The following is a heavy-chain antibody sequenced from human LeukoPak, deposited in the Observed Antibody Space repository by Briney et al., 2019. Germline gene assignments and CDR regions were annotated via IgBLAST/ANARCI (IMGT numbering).Heavy chain of an antibody. CDR3: ARGPYKTATPWFDP. Sequence: SETLSLTCTVSGGSISSSSYYWGWIRQPPGKGLEWIGSIYYSGSTYYNPSLKSRVTISVDTSKNQFSLKMSSVTAADTAVYYCARGPYKTATPWFDPWGQGTLVTVSS. D-gene: IGHD2-2*02. V-gene: IGHV4-39*07. J-gene: IGHJ5*02. CDR2: IYYSGST. CDR1: GGSISSSSYY.